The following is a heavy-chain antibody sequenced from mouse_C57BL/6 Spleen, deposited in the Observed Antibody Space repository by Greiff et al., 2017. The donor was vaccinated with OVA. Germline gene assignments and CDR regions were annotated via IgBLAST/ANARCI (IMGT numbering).Heavy chain of an antibody. CDR3: ARTYYGSSFDY. CDR2: IYPGDGDT. CDR1: GYAFSSSW. Sequence: QVQLQQSGPELVKPGASVKISCKASGYAFSSSWMNWVKQRPGKGLEWIGRIYPGDGDTNYNGKFKGKATLTADKSSSTAYMQLSSLTSEDSAVYFCARTYYGSSFDYWGQGTTLTVAS. V-gene: IGHV1-82*01. J-gene: IGHJ2*01. D-gene: IGHD1-1*01.